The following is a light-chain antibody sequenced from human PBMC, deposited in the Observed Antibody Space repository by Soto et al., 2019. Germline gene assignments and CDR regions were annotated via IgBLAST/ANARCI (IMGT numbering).Light chain of an antibody. J-gene: IGKJ1*01. CDR1: QSVSSSY. V-gene: IGKV3-20*01. Sequence: EIVLTQSPGTLSLSPGERPTLSCRASQSVSSSYLAWYQQKPGXAPXXLIYGASSRATGIPDRFSGSGSGTEFTLTISRLEPEDFAVDDCQQYGSSRTFGQGTKVDI. CDR2: GAS. CDR3: QQYGSSRT.